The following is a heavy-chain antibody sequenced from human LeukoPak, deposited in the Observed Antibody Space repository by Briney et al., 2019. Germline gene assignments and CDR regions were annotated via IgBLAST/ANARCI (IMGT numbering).Heavy chain of an antibody. D-gene: IGHD3-10*01. CDR3: ARGGSRSFDI. Sequence: GASVKVSCKASGYTFTTSDINWVRQAPGQGLQWMGWMNPNSGNAVYAQKFQGRVTMTRSTSINTAYMELSSLRSEDTAVYHCARGGSRSFDIWGLGTMVTVSS. J-gene: IGHJ3*02. CDR1: GYTFTTSD. CDR2: MNPNSGNA. V-gene: IGHV1-8*01.